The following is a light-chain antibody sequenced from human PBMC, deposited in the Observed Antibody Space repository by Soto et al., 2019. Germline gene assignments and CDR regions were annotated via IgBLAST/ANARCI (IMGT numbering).Light chain of an antibody. V-gene: IGKV1-17*01. CDR1: QGIRNE. CDR2: DAS. Sequence: IQLTQSPSSLSASVRDRVIITCRASQGIRNELGWYQQKPGRAPKRPIYDASSLQSGVPSRFSGSGFGTEFTFTITSLQPEDFATYYCLQHYNYPWTFGQGTKVDIK. CDR3: LQHYNYPWT. J-gene: IGKJ1*01.